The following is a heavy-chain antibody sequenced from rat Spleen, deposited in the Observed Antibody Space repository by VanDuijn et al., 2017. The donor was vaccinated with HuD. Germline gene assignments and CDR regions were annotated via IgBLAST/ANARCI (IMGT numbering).Heavy chain of an antibody. Sequence: EVQLVESGGCLVQPGRSLKLSCAASGFTFSSFAMAWVRQAPKKGLEWVATITSGGSNTYYPDSVKGRFTISRDNAKSTLYLQMDSLRSEDTATYYCATAGYTTGYYYAGGFDYWGQGVMVTVSS. D-gene: IGHD1-6*01. V-gene: IGHV5-25*01. CDR1: GFTFSSFA. J-gene: IGHJ2*01. CDR3: ATAGYTTGYYYAGGFDY. CDR2: ITSGGSNT.